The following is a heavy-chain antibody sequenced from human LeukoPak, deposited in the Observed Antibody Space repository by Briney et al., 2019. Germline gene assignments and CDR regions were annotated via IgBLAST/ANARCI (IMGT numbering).Heavy chain of an antibody. CDR3: ARVGRIQLWLLDY. D-gene: IGHD5-18*01. CDR2: IYHSGST. V-gene: IGHV4-38-2*02. J-gene: IGHJ4*02. Sequence: PSETLSLTCTVSGYSISSGYYWGWIRQPPGKGLEWIGSIYHSGSTYYNPSLKSRVTISVDTSKNQFSLKLSSVTAADTAVYYCARVGRIQLWLLDYWGQGTLVTVSS. CDR1: GYSISSGYY.